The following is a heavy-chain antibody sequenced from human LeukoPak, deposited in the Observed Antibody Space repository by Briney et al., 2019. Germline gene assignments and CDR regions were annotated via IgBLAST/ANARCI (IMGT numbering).Heavy chain of an antibody. V-gene: IGHV1-2*02. Sequence: GASVKVSCKASGYTFTGCYMHWVRQAPGQGLEWMGWINPNSGGTNYAQKFQGRVTMTRDTSISTAYMELSRLRSDDTAVYYCARVRLLYCSSTSCYLDAFDIWGQGTMVTVSS. CDR1: GYTFTGCY. CDR3: ARVRLLYCSSTSCYLDAFDI. J-gene: IGHJ3*02. D-gene: IGHD2-2*01. CDR2: INPNSGGT.